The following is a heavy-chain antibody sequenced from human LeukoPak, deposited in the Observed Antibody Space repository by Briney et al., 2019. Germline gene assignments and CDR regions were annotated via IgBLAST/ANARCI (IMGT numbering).Heavy chain of an antibody. D-gene: IGHD1-1*01. CDR3: ARQRYSDY. CDR1: GFTFSTFA. CDR2: IKEDGSEN. Sequence: GGSLRLSCAASGFTFSTFAMSWVRQAPGKGLEWVANIKEDGSENSYVESVKGRFTISRDNAKNSLYLQLNSLRAEDTAVYFCARQRYSDYWGQGTLVTVSS. J-gene: IGHJ4*02. V-gene: IGHV3-7*01.